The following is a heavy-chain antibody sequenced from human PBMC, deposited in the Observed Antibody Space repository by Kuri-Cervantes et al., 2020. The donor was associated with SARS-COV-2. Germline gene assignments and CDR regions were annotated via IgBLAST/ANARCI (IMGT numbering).Heavy chain of an antibody. J-gene: IGHJ4*02. V-gene: IGHV3-66*02. CDR1: GFTFSDYY. CDR3: ARVGSGPGGVDH. CDR2: IYGDGST. Sequence: GESLKISCAASGFTFSDYYMSWVRQAPGKGLQWVSIIYGDGSTFYADSVKGRFTISRDNSKNTLFLQMNSLRIEDTALYYCARVGSGPGGVDHWGQGTLVTVSS. D-gene: IGHD6-19*01.